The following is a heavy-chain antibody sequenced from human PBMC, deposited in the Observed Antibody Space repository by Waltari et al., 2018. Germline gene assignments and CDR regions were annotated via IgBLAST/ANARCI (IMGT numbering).Heavy chain of an antibody. D-gene: IGHD5-12*01. CDR2: TNRSAST. CDR3: AREYSSFEPIFDY. J-gene: IGHJ4*02. V-gene: IGHV4-34*02. CDR1: DDSFSKYY. Sequence: QVQLQQWGAGLLKPSETLSVTCEVFDDSFSKYYWVWIRQSPGKGLEWICETNRSASTNYNQSRKGRVTITLDMSKKQVALRVTSVTAADTAVYYCAREYSSFEPIFDYWGRGTLVTVSS.